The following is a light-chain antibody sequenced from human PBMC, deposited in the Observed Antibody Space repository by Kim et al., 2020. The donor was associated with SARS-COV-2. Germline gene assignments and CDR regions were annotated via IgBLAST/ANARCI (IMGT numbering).Light chain of an antibody. J-gene: IGLJ3*02. CDR3: VAWDDSLNGPV. CDR2: SVN. CDR1: SSNIGSNN. Sequence: GQRVTISWSGGSSNIGSNNVTWYQQLSGTAPKLLIYSVNQRPSGVPDRFSGSKSGTSASLAISGLQSEDEADYYCVAWDDSLNGPVFGGGTKLTVL. V-gene: IGLV1-44*01.